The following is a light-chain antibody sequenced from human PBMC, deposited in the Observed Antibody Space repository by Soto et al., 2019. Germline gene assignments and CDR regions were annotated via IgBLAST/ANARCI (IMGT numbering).Light chain of an antibody. V-gene: IGKV3-20*01. J-gene: IGKJ4*01. CDR2: DAS. CDR1: PSVRSNY. CDR3: QQYGSSPLT. Sequence: EIVLTQSPDTLSLSPGERATLSCRASPSVRSNYLAWYQQKPGQAPRFLIYDASSRATGIPDRFSGSGSGTDFTLTISRLEPEDFAVYYCQQYGSSPLTFGGGTKVDNK.